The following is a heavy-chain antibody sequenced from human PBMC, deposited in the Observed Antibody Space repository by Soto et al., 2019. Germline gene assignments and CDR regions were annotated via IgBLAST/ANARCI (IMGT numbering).Heavy chain of an antibody. CDR3: ARTIHSGSFSLLDY. J-gene: IGHJ4*02. CDR2: VYYTGST. CDR1: GGSTRNYY. D-gene: IGHD1-26*01. V-gene: IGHV4-59*01. Sequence: SETLSLTCTVSGGSTRNYYWSWIRQPPGKGLEWIGYVYYTGSTNYIPSLESRVTISVDPSNRQFSLTLNSVTAADTAIYYCARTIHSGSFSLLDYWGPRLQVPVST.